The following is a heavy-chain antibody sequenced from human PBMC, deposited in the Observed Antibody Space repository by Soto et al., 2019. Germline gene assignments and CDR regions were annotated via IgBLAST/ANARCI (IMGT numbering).Heavy chain of an antibody. V-gene: IGHV3-30-3*01. CDR2: ISYDGSNK. J-gene: IGHJ4*02. Sequence: QVQLVESGRGVVQPGRSLRLSCAASGFTFSSYAMHWVRQAPGKGLEWVAVISYDGSNKYYADSVKGRFTISRDNSKNTLYLQMNSLRAEDTAVYYCARDDLDMATISPIGQGSCIDYWGQGTLVTVSS. CDR1: GFTFSSYA. CDR3: ARDDLDMATISPIGQGSCIDY. D-gene: IGHD5-12*01.